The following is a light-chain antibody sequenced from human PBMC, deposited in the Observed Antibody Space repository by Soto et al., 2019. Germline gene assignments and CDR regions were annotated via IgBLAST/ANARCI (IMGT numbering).Light chain of an antibody. CDR3: ASWDDSLKSPV. J-gene: IGLJ3*02. CDR2: SNI. Sequence: QSVLSQPPSASGTPGQTVTISCSGSRSNIGRKIVNWYQQVPGTAPKLLIYSNIQRPSEVPDRFSASKSGTSASLAISGLQSDDDATYYCASWDDSLKSPVFGGGTKVTVL. CDR1: RSNIGRKI. V-gene: IGLV1-44*01.